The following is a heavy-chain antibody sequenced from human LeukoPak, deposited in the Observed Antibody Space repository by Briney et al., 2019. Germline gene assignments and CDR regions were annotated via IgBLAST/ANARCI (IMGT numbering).Heavy chain of an antibody. V-gene: IGHV3-48*03. Sequence: GGSLRLSCAASGFTFSSYEMNWVRQAPGKGLEWVSYISSSGSTIYYADSVKGRFTISRDNSKNTLYLQMNSLRTEDTAVYYCARDPRGPTGYDSSGRDTFDYWGQGTLVTVSS. D-gene: IGHD3-22*01. CDR2: ISSSGSTI. CDR1: GFTFSSYE. J-gene: IGHJ4*02. CDR3: ARDPRGPTGYDSSGRDTFDY.